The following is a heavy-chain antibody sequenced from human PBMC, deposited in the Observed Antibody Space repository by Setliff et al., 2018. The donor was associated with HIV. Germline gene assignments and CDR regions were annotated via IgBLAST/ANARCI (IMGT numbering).Heavy chain of an antibody. D-gene: IGHD5-18*01. CDR2: INPKSDGT. CDR1: GYSFTDYY. V-gene: IGHV1-2*04. CDR3: ARGYIYYSEYYFDY. Sequence: ASVKVSCKASGYSFTDYYIHWVRQAPGQGLEWMGWINPKSDGTNYAQKFQGWITMTRDTSISTAYMEVSRLRSDDTAVYYCARGYIYYSEYYFDYWGQGTLVTVSS. J-gene: IGHJ4*02.